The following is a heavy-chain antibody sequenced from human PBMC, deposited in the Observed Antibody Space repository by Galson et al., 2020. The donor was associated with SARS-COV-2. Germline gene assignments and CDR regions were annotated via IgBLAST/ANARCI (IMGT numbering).Heavy chain of an antibody. CDR1: GDSIRSGGDR. CDR2: IHYAGRA. CDR3: ARDRRIFRRDRIYYYGVNV. J-gene: IGHJ6*02. Sequence: ASETLSLTCIVSGDSIRSGGDRWAWIRQYPGKGLEWIGDIHYAGRASYNPSLKSRVVISIDTSKSQFSLMMSSMTAADTAVYYCARDRRIFRRDRIYYYGVNVWGQGTTVTVSS. D-gene: IGHD3-10*01. V-gene: IGHV4-31*03.